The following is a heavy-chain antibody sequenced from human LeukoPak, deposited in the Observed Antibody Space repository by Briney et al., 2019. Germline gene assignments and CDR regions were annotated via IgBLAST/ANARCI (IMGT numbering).Heavy chain of an antibody. CDR3: ARDSGSYYNFDY. J-gene: IGHJ4*02. D-gene: IGHD3-10*01. Sequence: GASVNVSYTPSGHTFTGYYMHWVRQAPGRGLEWMGWINPNSGGTNYAQKFQGRVTMTRDTSISTAYMELSRLRSDDTAVYYCARDSGSYYNFDYWGQGTLVTVSS. V-gene: IGHV1-2*02. CDR1: GHTFTGYY. CDR2: INPNSGGT.